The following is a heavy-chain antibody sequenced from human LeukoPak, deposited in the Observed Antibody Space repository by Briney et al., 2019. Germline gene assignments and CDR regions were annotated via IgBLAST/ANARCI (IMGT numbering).Heavy chain of an antibody. Sequence: ASVKVSCKASGYTFTGYYMHWVRQAPGQGLEWMGWINPDSGGTNYAQKFQGRVTTTRDTSINTAYMEMSRLRSDDTAIYYCARYTLAFDIWGQGTMVTVSS. CDR1: GYTFTGYY. CDR3: ARYTLAFDI. CDR2: INPDSGGT. J-gene: IGHJ3*02. D-gene: IGHD3-3*02. V-gene: IGHV1-2*02.